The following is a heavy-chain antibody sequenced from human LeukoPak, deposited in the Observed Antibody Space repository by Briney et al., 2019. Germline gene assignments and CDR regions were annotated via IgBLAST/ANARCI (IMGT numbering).Heavy chain of an antibody. D-gene: IGHD1-26*01. CDR2: IYYSGST. J-gene: IGHJ2*01. V-gene: IGHV4-39*07. CDR1: GGSISSSSYY. Sequence: SETLSLTCTVSGGSISSSSYYWGWIRQPPGKGLEWIGSIYYSGSTYYNPSLKSRVTISVDTSKNQFSLRLSSVTAADTARYYCARAVGAVYWYFDPWGRGTLVTVSS. CDR3: ARAVGAVYWYFDP.